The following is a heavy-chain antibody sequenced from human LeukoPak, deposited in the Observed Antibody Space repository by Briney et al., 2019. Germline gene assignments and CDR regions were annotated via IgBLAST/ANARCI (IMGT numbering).Heavy chain of an antibody. V-gene: IGHV3-30*03. J-gene: IGHJ3*02. CDR2: ISYDGSKK. CDR1: GFTFSSYG. Sequence: PGGSLRLSCAASGFTFSSYGMHWVRQAPGKGLEWVAVISYDGSKKYYADSVKGRFTISRDNSKNTLYLQMNSLGAEDTAVYYCARDLAWDAFDIWGQGTMVTVSS. CDR3: ARDLAWDAFDI.